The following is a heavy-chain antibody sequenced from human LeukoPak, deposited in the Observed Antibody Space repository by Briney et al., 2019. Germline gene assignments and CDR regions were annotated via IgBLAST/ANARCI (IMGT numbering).Heavy chain of an antibody. CDR3: ARRDLRHSSGWYDDY. D-gene: IGHD6-19*01. CDR2: IYPGDSDT. J-gene: IGHJ4*02. Sequence: GESLKISCKGSGYSFTSYWIGWVRQMPGKGLEWMGIIYPGDSDTRYSPSSQGQVTISADKSISTAYLQWSSLKASDTAMYYCARRDLRHSSGWYDDYWGQGTLVTVSS. CDR1: GYSFTSYW. V-gene: IGHV5-51*01.